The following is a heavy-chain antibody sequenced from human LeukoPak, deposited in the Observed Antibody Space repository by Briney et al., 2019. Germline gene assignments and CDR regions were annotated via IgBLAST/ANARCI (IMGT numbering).Heavy chain of an antibody. J-gene: IGHJ4*02. Sequence: GGSLRLSCAASGFTFSSYSMNWVRQAPGKGLEWVSSISSSSSYIYYADSVKGRFTISRDNAKNSLYLQMNSLRAEDTAVYYCARDRRGYSYSAFDYWGQGTLVTVSS. D-gene: IGHD5-18*01. CDR1: GFTFSSYS. CDR3: ARDRRGYSYSAFDY. V-gene: IGHV3-21*01. CDR2: ISSSSSYI.